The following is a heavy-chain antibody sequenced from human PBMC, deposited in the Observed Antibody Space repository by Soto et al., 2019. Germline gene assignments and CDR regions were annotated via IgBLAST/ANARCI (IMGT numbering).Heavy chain of an antibody. V-gene: IGHV4-34*01. Sequence: SETLSLTCAVYGGSFSGYYWSWIRQPPGKGLEWIGEINHSGSTNYNPSLKSRVTISVDTSKNQFSLKLSSVTAADTAVYYCARDGPPFYSNYYYYMDVWGKGTTVTVS. CDR3: ARDGPPFYSNYYYYMDV. CDR2: INHSGST. CDR1: GGSFSGYY. J-gene: IGHJ6*03. D-gene: IGHD4-4*01.